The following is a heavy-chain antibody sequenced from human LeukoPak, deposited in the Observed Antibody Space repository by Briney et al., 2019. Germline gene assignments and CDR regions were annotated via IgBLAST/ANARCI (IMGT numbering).Heavy chain of an antibody. CDR3: ARGVRYFAPDY. Sequence: GGALRLSRVASGFIFSRYWMSWVREAPGKGLGWVAHIKQDGREKYTVHTLKGGCTLSRDNAKNSLYLQRNSLRAEDTAVYYCARGVRYFAPDYWGQGNLVTVSS. CDR2: IKQDGREK. J-gene: IGHJ4*02. CDR1: GFIFSRYW. D-gene: IGHD3-9*01. V-gene: IGHV3-7*03.